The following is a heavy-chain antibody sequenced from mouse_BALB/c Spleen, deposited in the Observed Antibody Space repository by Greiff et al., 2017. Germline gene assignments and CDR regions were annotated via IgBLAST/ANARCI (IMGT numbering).Heavy chain of an antibody. D-gene: IGHD2-14*01. CDR2: INSNGGST. CDR1: GFTFSSYG. V-gene: IGHV5-6-3*01. CDR3: ARAYYRYNYFDY. J-gene: IGHJ2*01. Sequence: DVHLVESGGGLVQPGGSLKLSCAASGFTFSSYGMSWVRQTPDKRLELVATINSNGGSTYYPDSVKGRFTISRDNAKNTLYLQMSSLKSEDTAMYYCARAYYRYNYFDYWGQGTTLTVAS.